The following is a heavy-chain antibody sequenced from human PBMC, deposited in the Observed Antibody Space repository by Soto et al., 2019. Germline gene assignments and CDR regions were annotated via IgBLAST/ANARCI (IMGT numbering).Heavy chain of an antibody. CDR3: ARGMDTAMDDGYFQH. Sequence: ASVKVSCKASGYTFTGYYMHWVRQAPGQGLEWMGWINPNSGGTNYAQKFQGWVTMTRDTSISTAYMELSRLRSDDTAVYYCARGMDTAMDDGYFQHWGQGTLVTVSS. D-gene: IGHD5-18*01. J-gene: IGHJ1*01. V-gene: IGHV1-2*04. CDR2: INPNSGGT. CDR1: GYTFTGYY.